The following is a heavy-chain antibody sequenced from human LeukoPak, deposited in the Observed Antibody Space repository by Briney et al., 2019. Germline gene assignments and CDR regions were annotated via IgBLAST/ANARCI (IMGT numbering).Heavy chain of an antibody. D-gene: IGHD2-15*01. Sequence: GGSLRLSCAASGFTFSDYYMSWVRQAPGKGLEWVSYIGSSDKTTYYADSVKGRFTISRDNARNSLYLQMNSLRAEDTAVYYCARRKRDCSGGSCYSRFDYWGQGTLVTVSS. CDR1: GFTFSDYY. V-gene: IGHV3-11*01. CDR3: ARRKRDCSGGSCYSRFDY. CDR2: IGSSDKTT. J-gene: IGHJ4*02.